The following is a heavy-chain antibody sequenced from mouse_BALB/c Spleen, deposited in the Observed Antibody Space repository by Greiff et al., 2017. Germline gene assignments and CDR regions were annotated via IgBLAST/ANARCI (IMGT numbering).Heavy chain of an antibody. CDR2: ISYDGSN. CDR3: ARRYRYAMDY. J-gene: IGHJ4*01. D-gene: IGHD2-14*01. V-gene: IGHV3-6*02. CDR1: GYSITSGYY. Sequence: VQLQQSGPGLVKPSQSLSLTCSVTGYSITSGYYWNWIRQFPGNKLEWMGYISYDGSNNYNPSLKNRISITRDTSKNQFFLKLNSVTTEDTATYYCARRYRYAMDYWGQGTSVTVSS.